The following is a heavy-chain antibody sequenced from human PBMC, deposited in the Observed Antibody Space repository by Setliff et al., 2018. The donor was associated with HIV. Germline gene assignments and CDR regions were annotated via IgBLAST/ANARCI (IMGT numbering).Heavy chain of an antibody. D-gene: IGHD3-22*01. CDR1: GGSISSYY. V-gene: IGHV4-4*09. CDR3: ARQTYYYDNSGHNWFDP. CDR2: INTSGTT. J-gene: IGHJ5*02. Sequence: KPSETLSLTCTVSGGSISSYYWSWIRQPPGKGLEWIGYINTSGTTNYNPSLKSRVTISVDTSKNQFSLKLSSVTAADTAVYFCARQTYYYDNSGHNWFDPWG.